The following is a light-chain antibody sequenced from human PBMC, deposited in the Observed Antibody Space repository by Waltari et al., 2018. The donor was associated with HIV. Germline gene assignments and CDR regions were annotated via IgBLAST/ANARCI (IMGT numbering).Light chain of an antibody. CDR1: QGISDS. J-gene: IGKJ2*01. CDR2: AAS. V-gene: IGKV1-NL1*01. CDR3: QQYYSNPPFT. Sequence: DIQMTQSPSYLSASVGDRVTLTCRASQGISDSLAWYQQKPGKAPTLLLYAASRLESDVPSRFSGSGSGTDYTLTISSLQPEDFATYYCQQYYSNPPFTFGQGTKVEIK.